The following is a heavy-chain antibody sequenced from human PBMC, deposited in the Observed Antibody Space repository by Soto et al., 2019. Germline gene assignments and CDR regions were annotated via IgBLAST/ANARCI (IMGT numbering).Heavy chain of an antibody. J-gene: IGHJ5*02. CDR2: ISSNGGST. D-gene: IGHD2-2*01. CDR3: VRRYCSSASCYQNWFDP. Sequence: GSLRLSCSASGFTFSSYAMHWVRQAPGKGLEYVSAISSNGGSTYYADSVKGRFTISRDNSKNTLYLQMSSLRAEDTAVYYCVRRYCSSASCYQNWFDPWGQGTLVTVSS. V-gene: IGHV3-64D*06. CDR1: GFTFSSYA.